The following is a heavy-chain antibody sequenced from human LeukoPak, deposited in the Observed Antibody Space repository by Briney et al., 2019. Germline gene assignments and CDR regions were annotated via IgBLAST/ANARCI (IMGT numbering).Heavy chain of an antibody. V-gene: IGHV3-21*01. CDR2: ISSSSSYI. CDR3: ARPRRATVTTPLDY. D-gene: IGHD4-17*01. Sequence: PGGSLRLSCAASGFTFSSYNMNWVRQAPGNGLDWVSSISSSSSYIYYADSVKGRFTISRDNAKNSLYLQMNGLRAEDTAVYYCARPRRATVTTPLDYWGQGTLVTVSS. J-gene: IGHJ4*02. CDR1: GFTFSSYN.